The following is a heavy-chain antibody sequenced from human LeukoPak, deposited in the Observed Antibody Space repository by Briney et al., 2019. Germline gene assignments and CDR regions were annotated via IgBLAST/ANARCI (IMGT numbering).Heavy chain of an antibody. CDR1: GFPFNVQT. V-gene: IGHV3-7*01. CDR3: ARGGATRGRFEN. Sequence: GGSLRLSCAASGFPFNVQTMSWVRQAPGKGLDWVASMRQDGSEIYYVDSVRGRFTISRDNPKNSLYLQMNSLRAEDTAVYYCARGGATRGRFENWGQGTLVTVSS. CDR2: MRQDGSEI. J-gene: IGHJ4*02. D-gene: IGHD1-26*01.